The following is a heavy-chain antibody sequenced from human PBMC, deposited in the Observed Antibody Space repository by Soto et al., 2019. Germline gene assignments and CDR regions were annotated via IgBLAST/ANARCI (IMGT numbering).Heavy chain of an antibody. V-gene: IGHV4-59*01. CDR2: IHYSGST. Sequence: QVQLQESGPGLVKPSETLSLTCTVSGGSISSYYCSWIRQPPGKGLEWIGYIHYSGSTNYNPSLKSRVTILLDTSRNQFSLKLSSVTAADTAMYYCPISGLYGHASSWAFSYWGQGTLVTVSS. CDR1: GGSISSYY. D-gene: IGHD6-13*01. J-gene: IGHJ4*02. CDR3: PISGLYGHASSWAFSY.